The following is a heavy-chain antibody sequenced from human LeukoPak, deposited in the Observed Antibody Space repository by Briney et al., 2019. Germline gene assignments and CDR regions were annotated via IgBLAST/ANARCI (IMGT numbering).Heavy chain of an antibody. D-gene: IGHD5-18*01. CDR3: ARFLVDTAMAAYNWFDP. V-gene: IGHV4-34*01. CDR2: INHSGST. CDR1: GGSFSGYY. J-gene: IGHJ5*02. Sequence: SETLSLTCAVYGGSFSGYYWSWIRHPPGQGLEWIGEINHSGSTNYNPSLKSRVTISVDTSKNQFSLKLSSVTAADTAVYYCARFLVDTAMAAYNWFDPWGQGTLVTVSS.